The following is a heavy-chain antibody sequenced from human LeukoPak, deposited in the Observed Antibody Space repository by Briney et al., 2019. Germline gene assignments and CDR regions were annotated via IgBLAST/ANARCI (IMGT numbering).Heavy chain of an antibody. CDR2: IYHSGST. CDR3: ASRNRDGYNKRGFDY. D-gene: IGHD5-24*01. CDR1: GYSISSGYY. J-gene: IGHJ4*02. Sequence: PSETLSLTCTVSGYSISSGYYWGWIRQPPGKGLEWIGSIYHSGSTYYNPSLKSRVTISVDTSKNQFSLKLSSVTAADTAVYYCASRNRDGYNKRGFDYWGQGTLVTVSS. V-gene: IGHV4-38-2*02.